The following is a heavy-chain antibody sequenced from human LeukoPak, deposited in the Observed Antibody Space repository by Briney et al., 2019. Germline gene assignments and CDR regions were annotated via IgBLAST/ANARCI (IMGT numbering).Heavy chain of an antibody. CDR3: ARVYCTNGVCYHNFDY. D-gene: IGHD2-8*01. CDR2: IYPGDSDT. CDR1: GYSFTSYW. Sequence: GESLKISCKGSGYSFTSYWIGWVRQMPGKGLEWMGIIYPGDSDTRYSPSFQGQVTISADKSISTAYLQWSSLKASDTAMYYCARVYCTNGVCYHNFDYWGQGTWSPSPQ. J-gene: IGHJ4*02. V-gene: IGHV5-51*01.